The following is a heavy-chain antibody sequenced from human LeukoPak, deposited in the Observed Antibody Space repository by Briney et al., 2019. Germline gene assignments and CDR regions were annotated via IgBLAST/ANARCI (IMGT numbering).Heavy chain of an antibody. Sequence: SETLSLTCTVSGGSIRNYYWNWIRQSAGKGLELIGRIHISGSTNSNPSLKSRVTMSVDTSKNQFSLRLSSVTAADTAVYYCARGPNYYYDSSGYHRYDYWGQGTLVTVSS. V-gene: IGHV4-4*07. J-gene: IGHJ4*02. D-gene: IGHD3-22*01. CDR1: GGSIRNYY. CDR2: IHISGST. CDR3: ARGPNYYYDSSGYHRYDY.